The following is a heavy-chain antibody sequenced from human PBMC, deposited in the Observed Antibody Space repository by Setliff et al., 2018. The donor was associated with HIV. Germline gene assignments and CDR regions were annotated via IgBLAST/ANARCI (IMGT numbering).Heavy chain of an antibody. CDR1: GGSFGVYR. CDR3: ARDRHSSGLGSYGP. CDR2: IDSSGTT. Sequence: SETLSLTCTISGGSFGVYRWSWIRQSAGRGLEWIGRIDSSGTTDYIPSLKGRVAISVDTSRNQFSLRVTSVTAADTAVYFCARDRHSSGLGSYGPWGPGILVTAPQ. V-gene: IGHV4-4*07. J-gene: IGHJ5*02. D-gene: IGHD3-10*01.